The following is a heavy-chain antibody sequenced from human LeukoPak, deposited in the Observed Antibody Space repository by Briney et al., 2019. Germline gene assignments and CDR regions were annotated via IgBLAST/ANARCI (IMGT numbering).Heavy chain of an antibody. D-gene: IGHD1-26*01. CDR2: INPNSGGT. J-gene: IGHJ4*02. V-gene: IGHV1-2*02. Sequence: ASVKVSCKASGYTLTGYYMHWVRQAPGQGLEWMGWINPNSGGTNYAQKFQGRVTMTRDTSISTAYMELSRLRSDDTAVYYCARDVPRVGANEDYFDYWGQGTLVTVSS. CDR3: ARDVPRVGANEDYFDY. CDR1: GYTLTGYY.